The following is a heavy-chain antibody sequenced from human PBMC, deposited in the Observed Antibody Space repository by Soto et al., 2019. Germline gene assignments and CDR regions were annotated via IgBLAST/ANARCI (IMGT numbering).Heavy chain of an antibody. CDR1: GFPFSSYA. CDR3: ANDQDFSSPAAGAFDY. Sequence: EVQLLESGGGLVQPGGSLRLSCAASGFPFSSYAMNWVRQAPGRGLEWVSGLSNRGVTTYYADSVKGRFTISRDNSRNTMYLQMNSLRPEDTDVYYCANDQDFSSPAAGAFDYWGQGTLVTVSS. J-gene: IGHJ4*02. CDR2: LSNRGVTT. D-gene: IGHD6-13*01. V-gene: IGHV3-23*01.